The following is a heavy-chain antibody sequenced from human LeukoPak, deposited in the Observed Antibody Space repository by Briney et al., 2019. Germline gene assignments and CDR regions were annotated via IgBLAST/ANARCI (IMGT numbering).Heavy chain of an antibody. CDR2: ISSSGSTI. V-gene: IGHV3-48*03. CDR3: AKSQWLENPFDY. Sequence: GGSLRLSCAASGFTFSSYEMNWVGQAPGKGLEWVSYISSSGSTIYYADSVKGRFTISRDNSKNTLYLQMNSLRAEDTAVYYCAKSQWLENPFDYWGQGTLVTVSS. CDR1: GFTFSSYE. D-gene: IGHD6-19*01. J-gene: IGHJ4*02.